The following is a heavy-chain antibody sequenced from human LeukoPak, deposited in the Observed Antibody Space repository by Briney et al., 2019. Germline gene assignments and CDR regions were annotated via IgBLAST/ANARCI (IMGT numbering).Heavy chain of an antibody. V-gene: IGHV4-34*01. CDR2: INHSGST. Sequence: SETLSLTCAVYGGSFSGYYWSWIRQPPGKGLEWIGEINHSGSTNYNPSLKSRVTISVDTSKNQFSLNLCSVTAADTAVYYCARGPSGYHNTGGQGTLVTVSS. J-gene: IGHJ4*02. D-gene: IGHD5-12*01. CDR3: ARGPSGYHNT. CDR1: GGSFSGYY.